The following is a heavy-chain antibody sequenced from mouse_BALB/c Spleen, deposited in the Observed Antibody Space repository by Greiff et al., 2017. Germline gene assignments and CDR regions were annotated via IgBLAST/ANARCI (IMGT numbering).Heavy chain of an antibody. J-gene: IGHJ4*01. D-gene: IGHD1-1*01. CDR1: GYAFTNYL. V-gene: IGHV1-54*01. Sequence: QVQLKQSGAELVRPGTSVKVSCKASGYAFTNYLIEWVKQRPGQGLEWIGVINPGSGGTNYNEKFKGKATLTADKSSSTAYMQLSSLTSDDSAVYFCASNYYGSSYGDYYAMDYWGQGTSVTVSS. CDR2: INPGSGGT. CDR3: ASNYYGSSYGDYYAMDY.